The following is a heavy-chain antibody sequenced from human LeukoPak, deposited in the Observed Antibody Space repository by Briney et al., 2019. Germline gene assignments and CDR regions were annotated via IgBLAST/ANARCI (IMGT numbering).Heavy chain of an antibody. D-gene: IGHD3-10*01. CDR3: ARETNYYYGSGSYYYYYYYMDV. CDR2: IYYSGST. V-gene: IGHV4-39*07. CDR1: GGSISSSSYY. J-gene: IGHJ6*03. Sequence: PSETLSLTCTVSGGSISSSSYYWGWIRQPPGKGLEWIGSIYYSGSTYYNPSLKSRVTISVDTSKNQFSLKLSSVTAADTAVYYCARETNYYYGSGSYYYYYYYMDVWGKGTTVTISS.